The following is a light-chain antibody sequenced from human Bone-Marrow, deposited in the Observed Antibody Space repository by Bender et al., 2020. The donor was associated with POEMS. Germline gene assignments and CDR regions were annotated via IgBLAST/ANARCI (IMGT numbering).Light chain of an antibody. CDR1: SSDVGGYNL. Sequence: QSALTQPASVSGSPGQSITISCTGTSSDVGGYNLVSWYQQHPGKVPTLIFFADSKRPSGVSNRFSGSKSGNTASLTISGLRAEDEADYYCCTYAGSSTYVFGTGTKVSVL. J-gene: IGLJ1*01. V-gene: IGLV2-23*01. CDR2: ADS. CDR3: CTYAGSSTYV.